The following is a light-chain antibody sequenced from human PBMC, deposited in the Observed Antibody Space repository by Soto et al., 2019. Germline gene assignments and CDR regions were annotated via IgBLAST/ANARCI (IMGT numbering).Light chain of an antibody. Sequence: TQSACTLSLSPVERATLSCRASQSVSSNLAWYQQKPGQAPRLLIYDASNRATGLPARFRGSGPGTDFTLSISSLEPEAFAIYYCQQRRTWPITSGQGTRLEIK. CDR1: QSVSSN. V-gene: IGKV3D-11*02. CDR3: QQRRTWPIT. J-gene: IGKJ5*01. CDR2: DAS.